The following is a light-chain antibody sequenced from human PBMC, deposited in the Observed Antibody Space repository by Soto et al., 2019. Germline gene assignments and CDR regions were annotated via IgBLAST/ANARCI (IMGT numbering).Light chain of an antibody. V-gene: IGLV1-44*01. J-gene: IGLJ2*01. CDR1: TSNIGSHT. CDR3: AAWDDSLNGVV. Sequence: QSVLTQPPSASGTPGQTIVISCSGGTSNIGSHTVNWFQQLPGTAPRLLIYSNTQRPSGVSDRFSGSKSGTSASLAINGLQSQYEGDYYCAAWDDSLNGVVFGGGTKVTVL. CDR2: SNT.